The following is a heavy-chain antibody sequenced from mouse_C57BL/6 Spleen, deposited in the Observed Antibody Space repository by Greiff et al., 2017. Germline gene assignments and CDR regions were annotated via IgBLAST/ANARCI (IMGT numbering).Heavy chain of an antibody. J-gene: IGHJ4*01. CDR1: GYTFTDYN. CDR3: ARGITTVVAPWAMDY. D-gene: IGHD1-1*01. Sequence: EVQLQQSGPELVKPGASVKIPCKASGYTFTDYNMDWVKQSPGKSLEWIGDINPNNGGTIYNQKFKGKATLTVDKSSSTAYMELRSLTSEDTAVYYCARGITTVVAPWAMDYWGQGTSVTVSS. CDR2: INPNNGGT. V-gene: IGHV1-18*01.